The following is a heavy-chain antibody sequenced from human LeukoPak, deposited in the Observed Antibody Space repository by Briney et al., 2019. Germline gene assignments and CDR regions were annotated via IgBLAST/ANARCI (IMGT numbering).Heavy chain of an antibody. CDR1: GYSFTSHW. V-gene: IGHV5-51*01. D-gene: IGHD3-10*01. CDR3: ARLFGSGSVGYFDY. Sequence: GESLQISCKGSGYSFTSHWIGWVRQLPGKGLEWMRIIYPGDSDTTYSPSFQGQVTISADKSISTAYLQWSSLKASDTAIYYCARLFGSGSVGYFDYWGQGTLVTVSS. CDR2: IYPGDSDT. J-gene: IGHJ4*02.